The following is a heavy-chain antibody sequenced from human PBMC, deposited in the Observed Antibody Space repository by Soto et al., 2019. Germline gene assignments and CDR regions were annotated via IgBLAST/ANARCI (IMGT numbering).Heavy chain of an antibody. Sequence: EVQLVESGGGLVQPGGSLRLSCAASGFTVSSNYMSWVRQAPGTGLEWVSVIYSGGSTYYADSVNGRFTISRHNSKNTLYLQMNSLRAEDTAVYYCARGSGFGQCNMYAFDYWGQGTLVTVSS. J-gene: IGHJ4*02. V-gene: IGHV3-53*04. D-gene: IGHD2-8*01. CDR1: GFTVSSNY. CDR2: IYSGGST. CDR3: ARGSGFGQCNMYAFDY.